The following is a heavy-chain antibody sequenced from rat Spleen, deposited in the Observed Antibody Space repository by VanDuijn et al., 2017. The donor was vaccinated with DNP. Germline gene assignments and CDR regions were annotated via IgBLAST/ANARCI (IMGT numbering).Heavy chain of an antibody. D-gene: IGHD1-11*01. V-gene: IGHV5S13*01. CDR2: ISTGGGNT. J-gene: IGHJ2*01. CDR1: GFIFSNYW. Sequence: EVQLVESGGGLVQPGRSLKLSCEASGFIFSNYWMTWIRQAPGKGLEWVASISTGGGNTYYRDSVKGRFTISRDNAQNTLFLQMSKLGSEDTAIYYCARGPNYGGDSDYFDYWGQGVMVTVSS. CDR3: ARGPNYGGDSDYFDY.